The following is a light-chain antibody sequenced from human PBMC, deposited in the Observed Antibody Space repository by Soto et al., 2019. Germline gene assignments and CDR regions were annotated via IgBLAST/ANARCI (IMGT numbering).Light chain of an antibody. CDR1: QTVSNTY. CDR3: QQYGALPPT. Sequence: EIVLTQFPGALSLSPGERVTLSCRASQTVSNTYLAWYQQKSGQAPKFLIYGASNRATSIPDRFSGSGSGTYFTLTISRLEPEVFAVYYWQQYGALPPTFGGGTKVEIK. CDR2: GAS. J-gene: IGKJ4*01. V-gene: IGKV3-20*01.